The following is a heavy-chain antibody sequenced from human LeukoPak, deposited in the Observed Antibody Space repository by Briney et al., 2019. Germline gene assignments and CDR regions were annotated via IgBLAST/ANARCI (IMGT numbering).Heavy chain of an antibody. J-gene: IGHJ6*02. CDR2: IYYSGST. CDR1: GGSISSGGYY. Sequence: TLSLTCTVSGGSISSGGYYWSWIRQHPGKGLEWIGDIYYSGSTYYNPSLKSRVTISVDTSKNQFSLKLSSVTAADTAVYYCARGKTKYCSSTSCLDLDVWGQGTTVTVSS. CDR3: ARGKTKYCSSTSCLDLDV. V-gene: IGHV4-31*03. D-gene: IGHD2-2*01.